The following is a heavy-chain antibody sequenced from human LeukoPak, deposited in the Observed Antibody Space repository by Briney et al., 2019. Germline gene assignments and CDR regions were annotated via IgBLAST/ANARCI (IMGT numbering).Heavy chain of an antibody. CDR1: GFRFGDYW. J-gene: IGHJ4*02. D-gene: IGHD1-26*01. Sequence: PGGSLRLSCAASGFRFGDYWLTWARHVPGKGLERVANIKQDGAEKHYAESVEGRFIISRDNAKNSLYLEMDSLKVEDTAVYYCARVGAWDLQRVFDYWGQGTLVTVPS. V-gene: IGHV3-7*01. CDR3: ARVGAWDLQRVFDY. CDR2: IKQDGAEK.